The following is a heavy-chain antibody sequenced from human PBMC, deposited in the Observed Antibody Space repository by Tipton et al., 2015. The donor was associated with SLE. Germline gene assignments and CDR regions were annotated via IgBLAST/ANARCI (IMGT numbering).Heavy chain of an antibody. D-gene: IGHD4-17*01. CDR3: ARDGRGDYPKGVMDV. V-gene: IGHV3-7*01. CDR1: GYIFTHYW. CDR2: INQLGNDQ. Sequence: SLRLSCAGSGYIFTHYWMTWLRQTPGKGLEWVASINQLGNDQYYVDSVKGRFTISRDNAKNSLFLQMNSLRAEDTAVYYCARDGRGDYPKGVMDVWGKGTTVTVSS. J-gene: IGHJ6*04.